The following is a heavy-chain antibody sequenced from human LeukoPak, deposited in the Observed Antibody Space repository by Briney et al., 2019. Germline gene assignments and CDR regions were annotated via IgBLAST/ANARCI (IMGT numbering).Heavy chain of an antibody. CDR2: IKQDGSEK. V-gene: IGHV3-7*01. D-gene: IGHD5-18*01. CDR1: GFTFSSYW. CDR3: ARDGKEYSYGYDAFDI. Sequence: PGGSLRLSCAASGFTFSSYWMSWVRQAPGKGLEWVANIKQDGSEKYYVDSVKGRFTISRDNAKNSLYLQMNSLRAEDTAVYYCARDGKEYSYGYDAFDIWGQGTMVTVSS. J-gene: IGHJ3*02.